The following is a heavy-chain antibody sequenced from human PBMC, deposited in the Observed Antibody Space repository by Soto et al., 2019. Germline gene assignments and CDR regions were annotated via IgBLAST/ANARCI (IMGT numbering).Heavy chain of an antibody. V-gene: IGHV3-23*01. CDR3: AGNRGLAHFDY. CDR2: ISGSGGST. Sequence: EVQLLESGGGLVQPGGALRLSCAASGFTFSSYAMSWVRQAPGKGLEWVSAISGSGGSTYYADSVKGRFTISRDNSKNTLYLQMNSLRAEDTAVYYRAGNRGLAHFDYWSQGTLVTVSS. CDR1: GFTFSSYA. D-gene: IGHD6-19*01. J-gene: IGHJ4*02.